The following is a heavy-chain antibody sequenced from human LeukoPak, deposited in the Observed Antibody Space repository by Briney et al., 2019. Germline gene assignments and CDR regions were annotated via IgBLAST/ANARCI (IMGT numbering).Heavy chain of an antibody. J-gene: IGHJ5*02. D-gene: IGHD1-1*01. V-gene: IGHV3-21*01. CDR2: ISSSSSYI. Sequence: PGGALRLSCAGSGFPFRRFRMKWGRPAPGEGVEWVSSISSSSSYIYYADSVKGRFTISRDNAKNSLYLQMNSLRAEDTAVYYCAREWSGPKLPWGQGTLVTVSS. CDR1: GFPFRRFR. CDR3: AREWSGPKLP.